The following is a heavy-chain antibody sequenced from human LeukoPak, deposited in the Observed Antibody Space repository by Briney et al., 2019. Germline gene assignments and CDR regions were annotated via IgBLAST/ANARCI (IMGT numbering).Heavy chain of an antibody. Sequence: GGSLRLSCSASGFMFNTLSLHWVRQAAGEGLEYVSVISPDGGSTYYADSVRGRFTIARDNSKNTLYLQMNSLRAEDTAVYYCAIDPNWGVDYWGQGVLVTVSS. V-gene: IGHV3-64*04. D-gene: IGHD7-27*01. CDR3: AIDPNWGVDY. CDR2: ISPDGGST. CDR1: GFMFNTLS. J-gene: IGHJ4*02.